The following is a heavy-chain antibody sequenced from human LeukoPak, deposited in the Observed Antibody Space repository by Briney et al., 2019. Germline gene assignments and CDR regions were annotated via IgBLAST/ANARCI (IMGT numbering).Heavy chain of an antibody. CDR2: IYSSGNT. Sequence: SETLSLTCTVSGASISIHYWSWIRQPPRNGLELIGYIYSSGNTNYSPSLKSRVSISVDTSENQFSLKLSSVTAADTAVYYCARDSGNLRTIDAFDMWGQGTMVTVSS. D-gene: IGHD4/OR15-4a*01. V-gene: IGHV4-59*11. CDR3: ARDSGNLRTIDAFDM. J-gene: IGHJ3*02. CDR1: GASISIHY.